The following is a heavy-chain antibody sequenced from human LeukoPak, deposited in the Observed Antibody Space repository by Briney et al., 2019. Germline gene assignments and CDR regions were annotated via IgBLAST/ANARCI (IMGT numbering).Heavy chain of an antibody. J-gene: IGHJ5*02. CDR3: ARPLGRYGSGSYYPT. D-gene: IGHD3-10*01. V-gene: IGHV4-34*01. Sequence: SETLSLTCAVYGGSFSGYYWSWIRQPPGKGLEWIGEINHSGSTNYNPPLKSRVTISVDTSKNQFSLKLSSVTAADTAVYYCARPLGRYGSGSYYPTWGQGTLVTVSS. CDR1: GGSFSGYY. CDR2: INHSGST.